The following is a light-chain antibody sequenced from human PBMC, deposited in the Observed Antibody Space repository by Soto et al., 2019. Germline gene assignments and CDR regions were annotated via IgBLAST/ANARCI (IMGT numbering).Light chain of an antibody. CDR1: QSVSSN. V-gene: IGKV3-15*01. J-gene: IGKJ2*01. CDR3: QQYNDWPPKQYT. CDR2: DAS. Sequence: ERVMTQDTATMSVSPGERATISCRASQSVSSNLAWYQQKPGQAPRLLIYDASTRATDIPARFSGSGSGTEFTLTISSLQSEDFAVYCCQQYNDWPPKQYTFGQGTKLEIK.